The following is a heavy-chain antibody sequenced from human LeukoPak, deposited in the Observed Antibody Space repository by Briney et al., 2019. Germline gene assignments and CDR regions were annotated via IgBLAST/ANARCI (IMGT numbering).Heavy chain of an antibody. Sequence: GGSLGLSCAASGFTFSSYDMNWVRQAPGKGLEWVSGISGSGGSSYYADSVKGRVTISRDNSKNTLYLQMSSLRADDTAVYYCSKKGQSEDYGKPGWGQGTLVTVSS. D-gene: IGHD4-17*01. V-gene: IGHV3-23*01. CDR3: SKKGQSEDYGKPG. CDR1: GFTFSSYD. CDR2: ISGSGGSS. J-gene: IGHJ4*02.